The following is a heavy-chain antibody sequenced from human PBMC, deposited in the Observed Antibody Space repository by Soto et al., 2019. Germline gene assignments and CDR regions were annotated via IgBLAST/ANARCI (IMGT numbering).Heavy chain of an antibody. CDR2: ISYDGSNK. CDR1: GFTFSSYA. J-gene: IGHJ4*02. D-gene: IGHD5-18*01. Sequence: GGSLRLSCAASGFTFSSYAMHWVRQAPGKGLEWVAVISYDGSNKYYADSVKGRFTISRDNSKNTLYLQMNSLRAEDTAVYYCASQGYSYGLAFDYWGQGTLVTVSS. V-gene: IGHV3-30-3*01. CDR3: ASQGYSYGLAFDY.